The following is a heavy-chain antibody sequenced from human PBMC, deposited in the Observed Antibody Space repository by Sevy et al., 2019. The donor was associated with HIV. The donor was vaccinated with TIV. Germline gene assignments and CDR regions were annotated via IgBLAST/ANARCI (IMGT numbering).Heavy chain of an antibody. CDR1: GLTFNSHA. CDR2: ISSAGSNK. J-gene: IGHJ4*02. V-gene: IGHV3-30-3*01. Sequence: GGSLRLSCAASGLTFNSHAMHWVRQAPGKGLEWVAVISSAGSNKYYADSVKGRFTISRDNPKNTLYLQMNSLRPEDTAVYYCTRDAGYSIAWSSSDYWGQGTLVTVSS. D-gene: IGHD6-19*01. CDR3: TRDAGYSIAWSSSDY.